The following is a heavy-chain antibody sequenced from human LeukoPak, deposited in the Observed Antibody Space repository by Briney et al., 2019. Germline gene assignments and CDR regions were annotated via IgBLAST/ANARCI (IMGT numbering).Heavy chain of an antibody. CDR3: ARDPGYCSGGSCYFEHI. V-gene: IGHV3-21*01. J-gene: IGHJ3*02. D-gene: IGHD2-15*01. CDR2: ISSSSSYI. CDR1: GFTLSSYR. Sequence: PGGSLRLSCAASGFTLSSYRMNWVGQAPGKGLKWASSISSSSSYIYYADSVKGRFTISRDNAKNSLYLQMNSLRAEDTAVYYCARDPGYCSGGSCYFEHIWGQGTMVTVSS.